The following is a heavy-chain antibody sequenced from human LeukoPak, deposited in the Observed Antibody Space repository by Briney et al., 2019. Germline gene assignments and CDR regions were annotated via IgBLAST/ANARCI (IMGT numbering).Heavy chain of an antibody. CDR1: GGSISSSSYY. J-gene: IGHJ4*02. CDR3: VSLNFRGGDFL. CDR2: IYYSGST. Sequence: PSETLSLTCTVSGGSISSSSYYWGWIRQPPGKGLEWIGSIYYSGSTYYNPSLESRVTISVDTSKNQFSLKLSSVTAADTAVYYCVSLNFRGGDFLWGQGTLVTVSS. D-gene: IGHD2-21*01. V-gene: IGHV4-39*07.